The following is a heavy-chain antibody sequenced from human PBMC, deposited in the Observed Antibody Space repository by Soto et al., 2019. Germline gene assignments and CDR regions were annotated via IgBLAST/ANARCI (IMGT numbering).Heavy chain of an antibody. CDR3: ARVSTTAKTFEF. CDR1: GFTLSSNY. J-gene: IGHJ4*02. V-gene: IGHV3-53*01. Sequence: GGSLRLSCAASGFTLSSNYMSWVRQAPGKGLEWVSVFYSGGSTYYADSVKGRFTTSRDNSKNTLYLQMNSLRAEDTALYYCARVSTTAKTFEFWGQGTLVTVSS. D-gene: IGHD4-17*01. CDR2: FYSGGST.